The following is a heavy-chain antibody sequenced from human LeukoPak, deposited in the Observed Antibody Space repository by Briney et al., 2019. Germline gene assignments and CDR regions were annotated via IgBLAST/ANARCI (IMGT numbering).Heavy chain of an antibody. CDR1: GGSISSYY. Sequence: SETLSLTCTVSGGSISSYYWSWIRQPPGKGLEWIGYIYYSVSTNYNPSLKSRVTISVDTSKNQFSLKLSSVTAADTAEYYCAREPYGSGTFDYWGQGTLVTVSA. CDR2: IYYSVST. J-gene: IGHJ4*02. V-gene: IGHV4-59*01. CDR3: AREPYGSGTFDY. D-gene: IGHD3-10*01.